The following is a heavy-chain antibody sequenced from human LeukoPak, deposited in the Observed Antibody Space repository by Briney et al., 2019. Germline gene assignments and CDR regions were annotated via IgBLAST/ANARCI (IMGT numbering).Heavy chain of an antibody. CDR1: GFTFSSYA. D-gene: IGHD2-21*02. V-gene: IGHV3-30-3*01. CDR2: ISYDGSNK. J-gene: IGHJ4*02. CDR3: ARAVVVVTARLDY. Sequence: GGPLRLSCAASGFTFSSYAMHWVRQAPGKGLEWVAVISYDGSNKYYADSVKGRFTISRDNSKNTLYLQMNSLRAEDTAVYYCARAVVVVTARLDYWGQGILVTVSS.